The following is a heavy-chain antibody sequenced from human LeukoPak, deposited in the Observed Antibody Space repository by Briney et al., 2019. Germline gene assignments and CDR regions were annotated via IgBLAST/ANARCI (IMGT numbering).Heavy chain of an antibody. CDR3: AKDWSYGELDAFDI. CDR1: GFTFSSYG. J-gene: IGHJ3*02. Sequence: PGRSLRLSCAASGFTFSSYGMLWVRQAPGKGLGWVAVIWYDGSNKYYADSVKGRFTISRDNSKNTLYLQMNSLRAEDTAVYYCAKDWSYGELDAFDIWGQGTMVTVSS. D-gene: IGHD4-17*01. V-gene: IGHV3-33*06. CDR2: IWYDGSNK.